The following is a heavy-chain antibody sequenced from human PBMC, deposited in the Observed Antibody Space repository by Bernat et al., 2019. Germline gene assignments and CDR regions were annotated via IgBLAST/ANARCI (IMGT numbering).Heavy chain of an antibody. J-gene: IGHJ3*02. CDR1: GYNFTTYW. Sequence: EMQLVQSGAEVKKPGESLKISCKGSGYNFTTYWIGWVRQMPGKGLEWMGIIYPGDSDTRYSPSLQGQVTISVDKSISNAYLQWSSLKASDTAIYYCARRGQMAGSVGDAFDIWGQGTMVTVSS. V-gene: IGHV5-51*01. CDR2: IYPGDSDT. CDR3: ARRGQMAGSVGDAFDI. D-gene: IGHD6-19*01.